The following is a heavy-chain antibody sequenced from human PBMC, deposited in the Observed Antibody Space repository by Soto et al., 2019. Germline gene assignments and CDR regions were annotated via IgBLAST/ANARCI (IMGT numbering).Heavy chain of an antibody. J-gene: IGHJ3*02. D-gene: IGHD4-17*01. V-gene: IGHV3-21*01. CDR2: ISSSSSYI. CDR3: ARDGGDYESGDAFDI. CDR1: GFTFSSYS. Sequence: EVQLVESGGGLVKPGGSLRLSCAASGFTFSSYSMNWVRQAPGKGLEWVSSISSSSSYIYYADSVKGRFTISRDNAKNSLYLQMNSLRAEDTAVYYCARDGGDYESGDAFDIWGQGTMVTVSS.